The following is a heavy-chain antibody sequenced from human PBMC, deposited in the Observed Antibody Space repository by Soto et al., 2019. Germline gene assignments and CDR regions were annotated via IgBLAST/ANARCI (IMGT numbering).Heavy chain of an antibody. Sequence: GESLKISCAASGFTFSSYAMHWVRQAPGKGLEWVAVISYDGSNKYYADSVKGRFTISRDNSKNTLYLQMNSLRAEDTAVYYCARALNGMDVWGQGTTVTVSS. CDR3: ARALNGMDV. V-gene: IGHV3-30-3*01. CDR2: ISYDGSNK. CDR1: GFTFSSYA. J-gene: IGHJ6*02.